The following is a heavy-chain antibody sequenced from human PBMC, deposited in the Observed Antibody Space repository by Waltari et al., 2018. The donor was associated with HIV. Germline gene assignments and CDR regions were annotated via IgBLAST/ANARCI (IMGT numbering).Heavy chain of an antibody. CDR1: GFPFFSYA. J-gene: IGHJ4*02. V-gene: IGHV3-23*01. Sequence: EVQLMESGGGLVQPGGFRRPSCAASGFPFFSYAITWVRQSPERGLDWVAAIDGSGTKSFYADSVKGRFTLSRDNSKNTVFLQMNSLRAADTAIYYCAKAFYEDTAYYYDFWGRGTRVTVSS. CDR2: IDGSGTKS. D-gene: IGHD3-22*01. CDR3: AKAFYEDTAYYYDF.